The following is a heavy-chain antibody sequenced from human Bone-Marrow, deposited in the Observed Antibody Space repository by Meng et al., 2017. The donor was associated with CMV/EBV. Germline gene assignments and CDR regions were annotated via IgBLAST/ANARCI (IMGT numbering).Heavy chain of an antibody. J-gene: IGHJ4*02. CDR1: GFTFSSYS. D-gene: IGHD3-16*01. CDR3: TTGGYFDY. CDR2: IKSKTDGGTT. Sequence: GGSLRLSCAASGFTFSSYSMNWVRQAPGKGLEWAGRIKSKTDGGTTDYAAPVKGRFTISRDDSKNTLYLQMNSLKTEDTAVYYCTTGGYFDYWGQGTLVTVSS. V-gene: IGHV3-15*01.